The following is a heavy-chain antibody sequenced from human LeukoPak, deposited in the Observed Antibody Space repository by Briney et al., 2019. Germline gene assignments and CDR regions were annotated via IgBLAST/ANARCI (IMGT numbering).Heavy chain of an antibody. Sequence: GESLKIPCKGSGFLFNHYWIGWVRQEPGKGLEWMGLIYPGDSDTRYSPSFQGQVTLASHTSINTAFLQWSSLKASDSAIYYCARLYYSASGYPDYWGQGTLVTVSS. D-gene: IGHD3-22*01. V-gene: IGHV5-51*01. CDR3: ARLYYSASGYPDY. J-gene: IGHJ4*02. CDR1: GFLFNHYW. CDR2: IYPGDSDT.